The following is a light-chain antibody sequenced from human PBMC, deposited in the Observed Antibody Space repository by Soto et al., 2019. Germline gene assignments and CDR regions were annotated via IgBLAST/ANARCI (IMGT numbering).Light chain of an antibody. V-gene: IGKV3D-15*01. CDR2: GAS. J-gene: IGKJ2*01. CDR3: QQYNSWPPLT. CDR1: QSVTNN. Sequence: EIVMTQSPATLSVSPGERATLSCRASQSVTNNLAWYQQKPSQAPRLLIYGASTRATGIPARFSGSGSGTDFTLTISSLQSEDLAVYYCQQYNSWPPLTFGQGTKVEIK.